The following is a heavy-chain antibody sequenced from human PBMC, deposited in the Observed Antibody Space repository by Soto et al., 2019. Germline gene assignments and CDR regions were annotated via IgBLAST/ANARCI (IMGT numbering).Heavy chain of an antibody. V-gene: IGHV1-46*01. Sequence: GASVKVSCKASGYTFTSYYMHWVRQAPGQGLEWMGIINPSGGSTSYAQKFQGRVTMTRDTSTSTAYMELRSLRSDDTAVYYCARVELRYYDSSGYYSGAFDIWGQGTMVTVSS. J-gene: IGHJ3*02. D-gene: IGHD3-22*01. CDR2: INPSGGST. CDR1: GYTFTSYY. CDR3: ARVELRYYDSSGYYSGAFDI.